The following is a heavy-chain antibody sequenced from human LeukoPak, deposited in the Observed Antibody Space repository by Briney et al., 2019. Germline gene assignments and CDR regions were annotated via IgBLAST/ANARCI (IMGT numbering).Heavy chain of an antibody. Sequence: GGTLRLSCAASGFTFSSYGMHWVRQAPVKGLEWVAVIWYDGSNKYYADSVKGRFTISRDNSKNTLYLQMNSLRAEDTAVYYCARDHSSGWYSDYFDYWGQVALVTVSS. CDR1: GFTFSSYG. CDR2: IWYDGSNK. V-gene: IGHV3-33*01. J-gene: IGHJ4*02. D-gene: IGHD6-19*01. CDR3: ARDHSSGWYSDYFDY.